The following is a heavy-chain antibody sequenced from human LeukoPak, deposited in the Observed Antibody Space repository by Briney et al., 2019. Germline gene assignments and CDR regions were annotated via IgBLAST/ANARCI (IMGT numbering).Heavy chain of an antibody. V-gene: IGHV1-2*02. CDR3: AREFYGPYYYGMDV. Sequence: GASVKVSCKASGYTFTAYYMYWVRQAPGQGLEWMGWINPNSGDTNYAQKFQGRVTMTRDTSISTAYMELSSLRSDDTAVYYCAREFYGPYYYGMDVWGQGTTVTVSS. J-gene: IGHJ6*02. D-gene: IGHD4-17*01. CDR1: GYTFTAYY. CDR2: INPNSGDT.